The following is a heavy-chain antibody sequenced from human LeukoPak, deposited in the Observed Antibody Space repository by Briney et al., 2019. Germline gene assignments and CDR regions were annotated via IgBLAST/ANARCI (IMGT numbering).Heavy chain of an antibody. CDR2: IYYSGST. V-gene: IGHV4-59*11. CDR1: GGSISSHY. J-gene: IGHJ5*02. D-gene: IGHD2-2*01. Sequence: PSETLSLTCTASGGSISSHYWSWLRQPPGKGLEGIWYIYYSGSTNYNPSLKSRVTISVDTSKNQFSLKLSSVTAADTAVYYCARESRYCSSTSCGFDPWGQGTLVTVSS. CDR3: ARESRYCSSTSCGFDP.